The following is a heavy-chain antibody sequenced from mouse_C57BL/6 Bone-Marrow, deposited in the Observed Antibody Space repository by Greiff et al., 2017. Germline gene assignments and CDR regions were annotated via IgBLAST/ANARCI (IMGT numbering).Heavy chain of an antibody. Sequence: EVKLMASGPGLVKPSQSLSLTCSVTGYSITSGYYWNWIRQFPGNKLEWMGYISYDGSNNYNPSLKNRISITRDTSKNQFFLKLNSVTTEDTATYYCAIYYGNFFAYWGQGTLVTVSA. CDR3: AIYYGNFFAY. CDR2: ISYDGSN. CDR1: GYSITSGYY. V-gene: IGHV3-6*01. J-gene: IGHJ3*01. D-gene: IGHD2-1*01.